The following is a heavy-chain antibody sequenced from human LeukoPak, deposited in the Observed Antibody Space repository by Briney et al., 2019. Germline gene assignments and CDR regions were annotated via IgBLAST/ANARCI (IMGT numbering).Heavy chain of an antibody. CDR1: GGSISSSNDC. CDR3: TRRRAGRLYNWFFP. CDR2: FYYGGST. D-gene: IGHD1-1*01. V-gene: IGHV4-39*01. Sequence: SETLSLTCTVSGGSISSSNDCWAWIRQPPGGGLAWIAWFYYGGSTYSNPSLKSRDTISPDTSKNQPSVKLRSVTAPGTALYYCTRRRAGRLYNWFFPWGEGSQVTVSS. J-gene: IGHJ5*02.